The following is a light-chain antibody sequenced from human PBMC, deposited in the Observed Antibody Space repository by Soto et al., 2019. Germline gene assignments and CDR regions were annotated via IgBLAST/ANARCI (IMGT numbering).Light chain of an antibody. V-gene: IGKV3-20*01. CDR2: GAS. CDR1: QTVSSNF. Sequence: EIVLTHSPGTLSLSPVDRATLSFSSSQTVSSNFLAWYQQRPAQAPRLLIYGASTRATGIPARFSGSGSGTEFTLTISSLQSEDFAVYYCQKYGGSPRKFGQGTKVDIK. J-gene: IGKJ1*01. CDR3: QKYGGSPRK.